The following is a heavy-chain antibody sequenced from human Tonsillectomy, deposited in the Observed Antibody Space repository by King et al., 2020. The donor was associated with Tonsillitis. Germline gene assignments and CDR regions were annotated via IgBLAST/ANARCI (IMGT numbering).Heavy chain of an antibody. D-gene: IGHD3-9*01. V-gene: IGHV4-61*08. J-gene: IGHJ3*02. CDR3: AGDLVTGYWRAFDI. Sequence: QLQESGPGLVKPSETLSLTCTVSGDSVSSGGSYWSWIRQPPGKGLEWIGYVNYSGSTSYNPSLKSRVTISVDTSKNQFSLKLSSVTAADTAVYYCAGDLVTGYWRAFDIWGQGTRVTVSS. CDR2: VNYSGST. CDR1: GDSVSSGGSY.